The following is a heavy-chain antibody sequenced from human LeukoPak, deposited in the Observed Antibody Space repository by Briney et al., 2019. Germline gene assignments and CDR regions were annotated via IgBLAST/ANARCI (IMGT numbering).Heavy chain of an antibody. CDR1: GGFVSSYC. CDR2: IYYSGST. V-gene: IGHV4-59*02. Sequence: SETLSLTCTVSGGFVSSYCWSWIRQPPGKGLEWIGNIYYSGSTNYNPSLKSRATILVDTSKNQFSLKVSSVTAADTAVYYCARGHGSSGMDYWGQGTLVTVSS. D-gene: IGHD6-25*01. CDR3: ARGHGSSGMDY. J-gene: IGHJ4*02.